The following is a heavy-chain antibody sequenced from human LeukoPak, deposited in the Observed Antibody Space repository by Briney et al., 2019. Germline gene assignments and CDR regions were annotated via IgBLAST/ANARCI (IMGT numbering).Heavy chain of an antibody. CDR3: ARDMGYCSSTSCYGDY. CDR1: GNTFTGYY. CDR2: FNPNSGRT. V-gene: IGHV1-2*02. D-gene: IGHD2-2*01. Sequence: ASVKVSCKASGNTFTGYYMHWVRQAPGQGLEWMGGFNPNSGRTNYAQNFQGRVTMTRDTSISTAYMELSRLRSDDTAVYYCARDMGYCSSTSCYGDYWGQGTLVTASS. J-gene: IGHJ4*02.